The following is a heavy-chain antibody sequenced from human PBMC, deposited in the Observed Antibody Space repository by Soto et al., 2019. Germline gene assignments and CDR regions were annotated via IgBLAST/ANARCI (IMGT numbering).Heavy chain of an antibody. V-gene: IGHV3-11*01. D-gene: IGHD3-22*01. CDR2: ISAGGGSTI. J-gene: IGHJ4*02. CDR1: GFTFSDYY. Sequence: LSCAASGFTFSDYYMSWIRQAPGKGLEWISYISAGGGSTIYYADSVKGRFTISRDNARNSLYLRMNSLRGEDTAVYYCARQRGYYDSSGLDYWGQGALVTVLL. CDR3: ARQRGYYDSSGLDY.